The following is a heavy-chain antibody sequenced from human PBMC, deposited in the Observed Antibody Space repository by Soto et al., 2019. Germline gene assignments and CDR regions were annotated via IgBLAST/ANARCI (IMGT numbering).Heavy chain of an antibody. D-gene: IGHD5-18*01. CDR2: INQDGGQT. CDR1: GFTFSRYW. Sequence: GGSLRLSCGASGFTFSRYWMNLVRQAPGKGLEWVANINQDGGQTYYADSVKGRFTISRDNSKNTLYLQMNSLRAEDTAVYYCAKVHSHYYYYGMDVWGQGTTVTVSS. CDR3: AKVHSHYYYYGMDV. J-gene: IGHJ6*02. V-gene: IGHV3-7*01.